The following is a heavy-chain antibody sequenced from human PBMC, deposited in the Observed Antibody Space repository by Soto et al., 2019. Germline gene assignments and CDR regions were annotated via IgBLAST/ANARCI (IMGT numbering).Heavy chain of an antibody. CDR2: INPSGGST. D-gene: IGHD6-6*01. J-gene: IGHJ3*02. V-gene: IGHV1-46*01. CDR1: GYTFTSYY. CDR3: ARRTLLGYSSSSTDAFDI. Sequence: QVQLVQSGAEVKKPGASVKVSCKASGYTFTSYYMHWVRQAPGQGLEWMGIINPSGGSTSYAQKFQGRVTMTRDTSTSTVAMKLSSLRSEDPAVYYCARRTLLGYSSSSTDAFDIWGQGTMVTVSS.